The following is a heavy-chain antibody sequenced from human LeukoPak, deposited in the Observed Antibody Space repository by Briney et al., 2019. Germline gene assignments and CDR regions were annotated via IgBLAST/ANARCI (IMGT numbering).Heavy chain of an antibody. J-gene: IGHJ4*02. Sequence: PSETLSLTRTVSGDSVSGVYWSWIRQPPGKGLEWIGYVYYSGDANYNPSLKSRVTMSLDTSKNQVSLRLSSVTAADTAVYYCARHPFATPFDYWGRGTLLTVSS. CDR1: GDSVSGVY. D-gene: IGHD2-15*01. CDR2: VYYSGDA. V-gene: IGHV4-59*08. CDR3: ARHPFATPFDY.